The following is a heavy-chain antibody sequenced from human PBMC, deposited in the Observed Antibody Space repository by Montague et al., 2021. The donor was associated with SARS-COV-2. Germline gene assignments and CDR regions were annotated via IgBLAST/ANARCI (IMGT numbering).Heavy chain of an antibody. J-gene: IGHJ3*02. D-gene: IGHD3-16*02. CDR1: GDSVSSGSYY. Sequence: TLSLTCTVSGDSVSSGSYYWSWIRQPAGKGLEWIGRIYTSGSTNYNPSLKSRVTISVDTSKNQFSLKLSSVTAADTAVYFCAGEWGGYQPRVNAFNIWGQGTMVTVSS. CDR2: IYTSGST. CDR3: AGEWGGYQPRVNAFNI. V-gene: IGHV4-61*02.